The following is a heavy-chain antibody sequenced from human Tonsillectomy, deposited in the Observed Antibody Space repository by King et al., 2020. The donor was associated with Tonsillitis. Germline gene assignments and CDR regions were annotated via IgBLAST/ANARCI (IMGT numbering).Heavy chain of an antibody. CDR2: ISYDGSKK. V-gene: IGHV3-30*04. CDR3: AKTRTIATPGTFDY. D-gene: IGHD6-13*01. J-gene: IGHJ4*02. CDR1: GFTFSSYA. Sequence: VQLVESGGGVVQPGRSLRLSCAASGFTFSSYAMHWVRQAPGKGLEWVAVISYDGSKKYYVDSVKGRFTISRDNSKNTLSLQMNSLRAEDTALYYCAKTRTIATPGTFDYWGQGTLVTVSS.